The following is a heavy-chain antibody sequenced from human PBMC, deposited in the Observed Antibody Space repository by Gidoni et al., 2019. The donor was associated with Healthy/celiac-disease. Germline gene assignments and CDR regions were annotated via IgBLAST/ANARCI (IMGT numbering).Heavy chain of an antibody. CDR1: GFPFSSYG. V-gene: IGHV3-30*18. Sequence: QVQLVESGGGVVQPGRSLRLSCAASGFPFSSYGMHWVRQAPGKGLEWVAVISYDGSNKYYADSVKGRFTISRDNSKNTLYLQMNSLRAEDTAVYYCAKVPYDFWSGDTNGMDVWGQGTTVTVSS. CDR3: AKVPYDFWSGDTNGMDV. D-gene: IGHD3-3*01. J-gene: IGHJ6*02. CDR2: ISYDGSNK.